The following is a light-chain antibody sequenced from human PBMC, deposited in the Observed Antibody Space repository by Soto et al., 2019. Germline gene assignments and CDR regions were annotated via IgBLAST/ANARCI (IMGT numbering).Light chain of an antibody. J-gene: IGKJ4*01. CDR1: QNIESN. Sequence: DIVMTQSPVTLSVSPGEGATLSCRASQNIESNLAWYQQKPGQSPRLLIYTAATRASGIPARFSGSGYGTEFTLTINSLQSEDSAVYYCQRYNNWPLTFGGGTKVDIK. CDR2: TAA. V-gene: IGKV3-15*01. CDR3: QRYNNWPLT.